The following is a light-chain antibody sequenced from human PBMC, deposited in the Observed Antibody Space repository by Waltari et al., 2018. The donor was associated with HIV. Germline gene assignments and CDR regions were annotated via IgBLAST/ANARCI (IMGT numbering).Light chain of an antibody. CDR1: NSNIGRYA. J-gene: IGLJ2*01. Sequence: QSVLTQPPSASGAPGQRVSISCSGGNSNIGRYAVSWYKQPPGTAPKLLIYSNTQRPSGVPDRFSGSKSCTSASLAIGGLQSEEEADYYWAAWDDSLSGAVVFGGGTKLTVL. V-gene: IGLV1-44*01. CDR3: AAWDDSLSGAVV. CDR2: SNT.